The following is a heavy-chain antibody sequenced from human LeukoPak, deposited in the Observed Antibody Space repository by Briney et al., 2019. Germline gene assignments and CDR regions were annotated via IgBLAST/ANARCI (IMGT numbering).Heavy chain of an antibody. CDR3: AKDQYSSSWFMGYYFDY. D-gene: IGHD6-13*01. Sequence: GGSLRLSCAASGFTVSNNYMTWVRQAPGKGLESISIINDGGTTFYADSVKGRFTISRDNSKNTLYLQMNSLRAEDTAVYYCAKDQYSSSWFMGYYFDYWGQGTLVTVSS. CDR2: INDGGTT. CDR1: GFTVSNNY. V-gene: IGHV3-53*05. J-gene: IGHJ4*02.